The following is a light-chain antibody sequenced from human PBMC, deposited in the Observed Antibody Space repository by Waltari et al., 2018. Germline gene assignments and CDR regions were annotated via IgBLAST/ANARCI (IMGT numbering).Light chain of an antibody. Sequence: QSALTQPASVSGSPGPSITISCTWTNSDVGGYNYVSWHRQYPGKAPELIIYEVSNRPAGVSNRFSGSKSGNTASLTISGLQADDEADYYCSSYTSISPYVFGTGTEVSVL. CDR3: SSYTSISPYV. V-gene: IGLV2-14*03. J-gene: IGLJ1*01. CDR2: EVS. CDR1: NSDVGGYNY.